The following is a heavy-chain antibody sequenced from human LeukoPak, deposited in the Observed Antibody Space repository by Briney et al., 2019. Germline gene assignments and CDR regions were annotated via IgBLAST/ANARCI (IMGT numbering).Heavy chain of an antibody. Sequence: SQTLSLTRAVSRGSPSSGGYSSSWIRQPPGKGLECIRYIYHGGNHSYHPSLRSRVTMSVYRSKIQFSLKLSSVTAADTAVYYCARGDYYDSSGYPNWFDPWGQGTLVTVSS. V-gene: IGHV4-30-2*01. J-gene: IGHJ5*02. CDR1: RGSPSSGGYS. CDR3: ARGDYYDSSGYPNWFDP. D-gene: IGHD3-22*01. CDR2: IYHGGNH.